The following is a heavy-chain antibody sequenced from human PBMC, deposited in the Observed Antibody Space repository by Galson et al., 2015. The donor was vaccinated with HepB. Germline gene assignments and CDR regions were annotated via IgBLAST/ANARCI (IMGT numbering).Heavy chain of an antibody. J-gene: IGHJ4*02. CDR1: GGTFSSYA. V-gene: IGHV1-3*01. CDR3: ARVYYDILTGYQTYYFDY. CDR2: INAGNGNT. D-gene: IGHD3-9*01. Sequence: SVKVSCKASGGTFSSYAISWVRQAPGQRLEWMGWINAGNGNTKYSQKFQGRVTITRDTSASTAYMELSSLRSEDTAVYYCARVYYDILTGYQTYYFDYWGQGTLVTVSS.